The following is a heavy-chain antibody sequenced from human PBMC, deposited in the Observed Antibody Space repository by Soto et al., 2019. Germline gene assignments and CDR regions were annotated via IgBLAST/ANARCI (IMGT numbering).Heavy chain of an antibody. CDR3: ARPMRLRSYYYYGMDV. V-gene: IGHV4-34*01. D-gene: IGHD4-17*01. CDR2: INHSGST. CDR1: GGSFSGYH. J-gene: IGHJ6*02. Sequence: SETLSLTCAVYGGSFSGYHWSWIRQPPGKGLEWIGEINHSGSTNYNPSLKSRVTISVDTSKNQFSLKLSSVTAADTAVYYCARPMRLRSYYYYGMDVSGQGTTVTVSS.